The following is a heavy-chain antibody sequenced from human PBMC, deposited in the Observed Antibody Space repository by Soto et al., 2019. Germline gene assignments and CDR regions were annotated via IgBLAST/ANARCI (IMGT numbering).Heavy chain of an antibody. D-gene: IGHD2-15*01. CDR3: ARDPLTGYCSGGSCQQR. CDR2: IYYSGST. J-gene: IGHJ1*01. CDR1: GGSISSGDYY. V-gene: IGHV4-30-4*01. Sequence: NPSETLSLTCTVSGGSISSGDYYWSWIRQPPGKGLEWIGYIYYSGSTYYNPSLKSRVTISVDTSKNQFSLKLSSVTAADTAVYYCARDPLTGYCSGGSCQQRWGQGTLVTVSS.